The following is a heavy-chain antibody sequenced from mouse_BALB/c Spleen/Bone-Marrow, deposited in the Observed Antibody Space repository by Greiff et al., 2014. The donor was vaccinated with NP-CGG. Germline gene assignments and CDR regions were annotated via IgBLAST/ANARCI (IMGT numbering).Heavy chain of an antibody. CDR2: IDPFNGGT. D-gene: IGHD2-1*01. J-gene: IGHJ3*01. CDR1: GYAFTSYN. CDR3: AREDYGKGFAY. Sequence: VQLQQSGPELVKPGASVKVSCKASGYAFTSYNMYWVKQSHGKSLEWIGHIDPFNGGTSYNQKFKGKATLTVDKSASTAYMHLNSLTSEDSAVYYCAREDYGKGFAYWGQGTPVTVSA. V-gene: IGHV1S135*01.